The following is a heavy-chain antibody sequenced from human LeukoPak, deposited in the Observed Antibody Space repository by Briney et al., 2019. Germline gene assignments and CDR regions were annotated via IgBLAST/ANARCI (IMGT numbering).Heavy chain of an antibody. J-gene: IGHJ3*02. CDR2: IYPGDSDT. Sequence: GESLKISCKGSGYSFNTYWIGWVRQMPGKGLEWMGIIYPGDSDTRYSPSFQGQVTISADKSINTAYLQWSSLKASDTAMYYCARTVYDYRVDAFDIWGQGTMVTVSS. CDR1: GYSFNTYW. D-gene: IGHD4-17*01. V-gene: IGHV5-51*01. CDR3: ARTVYDYRVDAFDI.